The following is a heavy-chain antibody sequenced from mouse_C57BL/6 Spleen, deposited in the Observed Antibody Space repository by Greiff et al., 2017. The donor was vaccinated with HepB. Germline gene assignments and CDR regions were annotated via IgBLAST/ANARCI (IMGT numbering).Heavy chain of an antibody. D-gene: IGHD1-1*01. V-gene: IGHV14-2*01. J-gene: IGHJ3*01. Sequence: EVQLQQSGAELVKPGASVKLSCTASGFNIKDYYMHWVKQRTEQGLEWIGRIDPEDGETKYAQKFQGKATITADTSSNTAYLQLSSLTSEDTAVYYCARGYGSSYGFAYWGQGTLVTVSA. CDR2: IDPEDGET. CDR1: GFNIKDYY. CDR3: ARGYGSSYGFAY.